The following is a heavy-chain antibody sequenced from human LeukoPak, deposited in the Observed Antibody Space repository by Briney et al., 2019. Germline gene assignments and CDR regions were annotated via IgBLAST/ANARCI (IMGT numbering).Heavy chain of an antibody. Sequence: SVKVSSTASGGTFSSYAISWVRQAPGQGLEWIGGINPIFGTANYAQTLQGRVTITADESTSTAYMELSSLRSEDTAVYYCARDRGPIAAAGPNWFDPWGQGTLVTVSS. CDR3: ARDRGPIAAAGPNWFDP. V-gene: IGHV1-69*13. J-gene: IGHJ5*02. CDR1: GGTFSSYA. CDR2: INPIFGTA. D-gene: IGHD6-13*01.